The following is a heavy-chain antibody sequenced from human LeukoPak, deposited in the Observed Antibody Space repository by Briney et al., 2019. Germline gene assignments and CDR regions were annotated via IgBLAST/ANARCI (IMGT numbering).Heavy chain of an antibody. CDR1: GFTVSSNS. CDR3: AELGITMIGGV. D-gene: IGHD3-10*02. CDR2: IYSAVST. J-gene: IGHJ6*04. V-gene: IGHV3-53*01. Sequence: PGGSLRLSCTVSGFTVSSNSMSWVRQAPGKGLEWVSFIYSAVSTHYSDSVKGRFTISIDNSKNSLYLQMNSLRAEDTAVYYCAELGITMIGGVWGKGTTVTISS.